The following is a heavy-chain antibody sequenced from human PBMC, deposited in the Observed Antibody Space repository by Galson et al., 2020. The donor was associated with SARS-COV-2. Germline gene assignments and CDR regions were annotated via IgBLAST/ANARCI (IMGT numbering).Heavy chain of an antibody. CDR3: AAGSSRGTFDI. D-gene: IGHD3-10*01. CDR2: IGTAGDP. Sequence: GESLKISCAASGFTFSSYDMHWVRQATGKGLEWVSAIGTAGDPYYPGSVKGRFTISRENAKNSLYLQMNSLRAGDTAVYYCAAGSSRGTFDIWGQGTMVTVSS. V-gene: IGHV3-13*05. CDR1: GFTFSSYD. J-gene: IGHJ3*02.